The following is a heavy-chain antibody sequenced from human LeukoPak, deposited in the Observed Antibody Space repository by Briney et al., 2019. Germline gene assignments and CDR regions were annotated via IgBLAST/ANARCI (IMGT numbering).Heavy chain of an antibody. J-gene: IGHJ4*02. CDR1: GGTFSSYA. D-gene: IGHD1-26*01. CDR3: ARDLVGATRDYFDY. CDR2: IIPILGIA. V-gene: IGHV1-69*04. Sequence: ASVKVSCKASGGTFSSYAISWVRQAPGQGLEWMGRIIPILGIASYAQKFQGRVTMTRDTSTSTVYMELSSLRSEDTAVYYCARDLVGATRDYFDYWGQGTLVTVSS.